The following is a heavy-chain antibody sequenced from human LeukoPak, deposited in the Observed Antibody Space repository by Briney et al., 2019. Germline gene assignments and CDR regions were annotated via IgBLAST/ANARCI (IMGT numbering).Heavy chain of an antibody. CDR2: INPNSGGT. D-gene: IGHD1-26*01. CDR3: ARARQRATGSYSALDS. J-gene: IGHJ4*02. CDR1: GYTFTGYY. V-gene: IGHV1-2*02. Sequence: GASVKVSCKASGYTFTGYYIHWVRQAPGQGLEWMGWINPNSGGTNYAQKFQGRVTLTRDTSISTAYMELNSLRSDDTAVYYPARARQRATGSYSALDSWGQGTLVTVSS.